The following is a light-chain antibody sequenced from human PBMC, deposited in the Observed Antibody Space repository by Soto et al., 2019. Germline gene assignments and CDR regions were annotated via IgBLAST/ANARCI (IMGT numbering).Light chain of an antibody. V-gene: IGLV2-14*01. CDR2: EVS. CDR1: SSDVGAYNY. J-gene: IGLJ3*02. CDR3: SSYTNSNSLL. Sequence: QSVLTQPASVSGSPGQSITISCTGTSSDVGAYNYVSWYQQHPGKAPKLMIYEVSYRPSGVSNRFSGSKSGNTASLTISGLHTEDEADYYCSSYTNSNSLLFGGGTKLTVL.